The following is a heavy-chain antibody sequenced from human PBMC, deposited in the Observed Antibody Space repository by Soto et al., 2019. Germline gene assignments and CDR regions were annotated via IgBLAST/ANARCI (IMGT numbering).Heavy chain of an antibody. Sequence: PSETLSLTCTVSGGSISTGGYSWSWIRQYPGKGLEWLGYIDGSGYTFYNPSLQSRLTLSMDASKNQFSLKLSSATAADTAVYFCARKQAGFFYGIDYWGPGTLVTVSS. D-gene: IGHD3-3*01. CDR1: GGSISTGGYS. CDR3: ARKQAGFFYGIDY. V-gene: IGHV4-31*03. J-gene: IGHJ4*02. CDR2: IDGSGYT.